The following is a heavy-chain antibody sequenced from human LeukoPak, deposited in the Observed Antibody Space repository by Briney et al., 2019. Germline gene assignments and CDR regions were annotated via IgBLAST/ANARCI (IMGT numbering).Heavy chain of an antibody. D-gene: IGHD4-11*01. CDR3: ARDYSNYAFDY. J-gene: IGHJ4*02. V-gene: IGHV1-69*04. CDR2: IIPILGIA. CDR1: GGTFSSYT. Sequence: GASVKVSCKASGGTFSSYTISWVRQAPGQGLEWMGRIIPILGIANYAQKFQGRVTITADKSTSTAYMELSSLRSEDTAVYYCARDYSNYAFDYWGQGTLVTVSS.